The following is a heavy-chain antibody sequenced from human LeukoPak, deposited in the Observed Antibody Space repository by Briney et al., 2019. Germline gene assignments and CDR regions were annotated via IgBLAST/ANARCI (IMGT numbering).Heavy chain of an antibody. CDR2: ICSGGST. Sequence: GGSLRLSCAASGFTVSSNYMSWVRQAPGKGLEWVSVICSGGSTYYSASSMDRLTISRDNSKHKLYLQMNSLRAEDTAVYYCARVPVDSSSWAFDYWGQGTLVTVSS. D-gene: IGHD6-13*01. CDR3: ARVPVDSSSWAFDY. J-gene: IGHJ4*02. CDR1: GFTVSSNY. V-gene: IGHV3-66*02.